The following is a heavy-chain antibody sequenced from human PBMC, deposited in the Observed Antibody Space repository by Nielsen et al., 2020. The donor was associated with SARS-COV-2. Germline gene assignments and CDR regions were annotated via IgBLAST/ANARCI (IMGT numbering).Heavy chain of an antibody. CDR2: INAGNGNT. J-gene: IGHJ4*02. D-gene: IGHD3-9*01. V-gene: IGHV1-3*01. CDR1: GYTFTSYA. CDR3: ARDSSGVPELRYFDWLSH. Sequence: ASVKVSCKASGYTFTSYAMHWVRQAPGQRLEWMGWINAGNGNTKYSQKFQGRVTITRDTSASTAYMELSSLRSEDTAVYYCARDSSGVPELRYFDWLSHWGQGTLVTVSS.